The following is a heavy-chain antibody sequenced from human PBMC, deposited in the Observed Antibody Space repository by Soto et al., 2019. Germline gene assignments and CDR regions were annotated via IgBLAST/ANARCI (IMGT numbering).Heavy chain of an antibody. J-gene: IGHJ6*02. Sequence: QVQLVQSGAEVRKPGASVKVSCKASGYTFSNFGLSWVRQAPGQGLEGMGWISDYNGNTHYAQKFQGRLIMTTDTSTRTDYVELRSLTSDDTAVYFCAREGYYSGSGNYSPPRYYGMDVWGPGTTVTVSS. CDR3: AREGYYSGSGNYSPPRYYGMDV. CDR2: ISDYNGNT. D-gene: IGHD3-10*01. CDR1: GYTFSNFG. V-gene: IGHV1-18*01.